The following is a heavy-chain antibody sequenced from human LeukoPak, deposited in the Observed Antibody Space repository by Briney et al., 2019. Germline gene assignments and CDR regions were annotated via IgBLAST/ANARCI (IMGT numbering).Heavy chain of an antibody. V-gene: IGHV3-7*03. J-gene: IGHJ4*02. CDR3: AKVITYYDFWSGYYGGPFDY. CDR2: IKQDETEK. Sequence: GGSLRLSCTASGFTFSNFWMGWVRQAPGKGLEWVANIKQDETEKFYLGSVKGRFTISRDNSKNTLYLQMNSLRAEDTAVYYCAKVITYYDFWSGYYGGPFDYWGQGTLVTVSS. CDR1: GFTFSNFW. D-gene: IGHD3-3*01.